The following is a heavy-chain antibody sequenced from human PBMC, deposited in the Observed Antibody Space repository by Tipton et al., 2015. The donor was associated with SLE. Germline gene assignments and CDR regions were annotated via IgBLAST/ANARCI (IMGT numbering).Heavy chain of an antibody. CDR1: GGSISSSSYY. CDR2: IYYSGST. Sequence: TLSLTCTVSGGSISSSSYYWGWIRQPPGKGLEWIGSIYYSGSTYYNPSLKSRVTIPVDTSKNQFSLKLSSVTAADTAVYYCARLGDTAVVKDYWGQGTLVTVSS. D-gene: IGHD5-18*01. CDR3: ARLGDTAVVKDY. V-gene: IGHV4-39*01. J-gene: IGHJ4*02.